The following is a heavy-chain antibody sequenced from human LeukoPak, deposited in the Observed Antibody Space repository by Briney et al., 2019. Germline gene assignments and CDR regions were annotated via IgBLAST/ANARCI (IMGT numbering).Heavy chain of an antibody. J-gene: IGHJ5*02. CDR1: GVSISTYH. Sequence: SETLSLTCTVSGVSISTYHWTWIRQPAGEGLEWIGRISGSGSTIYSASLKSRVTMSLDMSNNHFALIMSSVTAADTAVFYCARDRGSDGSDQLDPWGQGILVIVSS. CDR3: ARDRGSDGSDQLDP. CDR2: ISGSGST. V-gene: IGHV4-4*07. D-gene: IGHD3-10*01.